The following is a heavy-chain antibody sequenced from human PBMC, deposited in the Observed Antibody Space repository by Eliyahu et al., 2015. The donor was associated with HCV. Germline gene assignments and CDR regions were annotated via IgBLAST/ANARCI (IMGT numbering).Heavy chain of an antibody. CDR3: APRRRDNSGWYSFDN. CDR2: FNYDGTT. J-gene: IGHJ4*02. CDR1: GVFITDNXYNYC. Sequence: QLQLQESGPGLVKPSETLSVICTVSGVFITDNXYNYCWGWVRQPPGKGLEWIGNFNYDGTTNYSPSLKSRVSISIDTSKNQFSLKMNSVTAADTAVYYCAPRRRDNSGWYSFDNWGQGILVTVSS. V-gene: IGHV4-39*07. D-gene: IGHD6-19*01.